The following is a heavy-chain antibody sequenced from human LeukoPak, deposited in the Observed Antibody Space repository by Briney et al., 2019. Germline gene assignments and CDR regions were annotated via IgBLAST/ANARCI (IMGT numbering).Heavy chain of an antibody. V-gene: IGHV1-24*01. Sequence: ASVKVSCKVSGYTLTELSMHWVRQAPGKGLEWMGGFDPEDGETIYAQKFQGRVTMTEDTSTSTAYMELRSLRSDDTAVYYCARDPSSFPDPWGQGTLVTVSS. CDR1: GYTLTELS. D-gene: IGHD5/OR15-5a*01. CDR2: FDPEDGET. CDR3: ARDPSSFPDP. J-gene: IGHJ5*02.